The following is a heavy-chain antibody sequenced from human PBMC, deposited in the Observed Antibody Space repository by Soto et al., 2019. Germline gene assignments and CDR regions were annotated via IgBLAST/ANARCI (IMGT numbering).Heavy chain of an antibody. CDR3: VRATYFSDSSGYTRCLDY. J-gene: IGHJ4*02. CDR2: ISSSGSYT. V-gene: IGHV3-11*05. D-gene: IGHD3-22*01. Sequence: GGALRLSCAASGFTFSDYYLSWIRQARGKGLEWVSYISSSGSYTNYADSVKGRFTISRDNAENSLFLQMNSLKTEDTAVYYCVRATYFSDSSGYTRCLDYWGQGTLVTVSS. CDR1: GFTFSDYY.